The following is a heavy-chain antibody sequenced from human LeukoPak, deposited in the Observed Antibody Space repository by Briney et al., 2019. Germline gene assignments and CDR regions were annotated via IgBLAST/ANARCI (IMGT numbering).Heavy chain of an antibody. V-gene: IGHV4-59*08. J-gene: IGHJ4*02. CDR1: GGSISSYY. Sequence: SETLSLTCTVSGGSISSYYWSWIRQPPGKGLEWIGYIYYSGSTNYNPSLKSRVTISVDTSKNQFSLKLSSVTAADTAVYYCARHRTTGRFPAATPFDYWGQGTLVTVSS. CDR3: ARHRTTGRFPAATPFDY. D-gene: IGHD6-25*01. CDR2: IYYSGST.